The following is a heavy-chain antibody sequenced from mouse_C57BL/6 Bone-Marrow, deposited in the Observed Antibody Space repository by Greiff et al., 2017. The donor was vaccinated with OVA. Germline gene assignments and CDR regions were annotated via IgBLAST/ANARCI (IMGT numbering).Heavy chain of an antibody. CDR1: GYTFTSYW. V-gene: IGHV1-53*01. D-gene: IGHD2-4*01. Sequence: QVQLQQSGTELVKPGASVKLSCKASGYTFTSYWMHWVKQRPGQGLEWIGNINPSNGGTNYNEKSKSKATLTVDKSSSTAYMQLSSLTSEDSAVYYCARPDYVYYYAMDYWGQGTSVTVSS. CDR2: INPSNGGT. J-gene: IGHJ4*01. CDR3: ARPDYVYYYAMDY.